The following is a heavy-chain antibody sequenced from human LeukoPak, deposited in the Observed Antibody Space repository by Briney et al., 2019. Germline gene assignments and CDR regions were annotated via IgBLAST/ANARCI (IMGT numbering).Heavy chain of an antibody. D-gene: IGHD2-15*01. J-gene: IGHJ4*02. CDR2: ISAYNGNT. Sequence: ASVKVSCKASGYTFTSYGISWVRRAPGQGLEWMGWISAYNGNTNYAQKLQGRVTMTTDTSTSTAYMELRSLRSDDTAVYYCARDSARYCSGGSCYSNYWGQGTLVTVSS. CDR3: ARDSARYCSGGSCYSNY. V-gene: IGHV1-18*04. CDR1: GYTFTSYG.